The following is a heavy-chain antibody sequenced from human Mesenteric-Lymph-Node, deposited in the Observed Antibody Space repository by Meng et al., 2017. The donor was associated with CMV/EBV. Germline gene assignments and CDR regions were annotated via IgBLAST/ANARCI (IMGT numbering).Heavy chain of an antibody. V-gene: IGHV4-59*01. Sequence: SETLSLTCTVSGGSISSYYWSWIRQAPGKGLEWIGYIYYSGSTNYNPSLKSRVTISVDTSKNQFSLKLSSVTAADTAVYYCARLGTTVFDYWGQGTLVTVSS. CDR1: GGSISSYY. CDR3: ARLGTTVFDY. J-gene: IGHJ4*02. CDR2: IYYSGST. D-gene: IGHD1-1*01.